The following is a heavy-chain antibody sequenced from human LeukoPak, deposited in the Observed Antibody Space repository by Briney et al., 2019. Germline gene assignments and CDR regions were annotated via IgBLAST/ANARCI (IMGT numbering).Heavy chain of an antibody. CDR3: ARGPYCSGGSCPLYFDY. D-gene: IGHD2-15*01. CDR2: IYHSGST. V-gene: IGHV4-30-2*01. Sequence: TLSLTCAVSGGSISSGGYSWSWIRQPPGKGLEWIGYIYHSGSTYYNPSLKSRVTISVDRSKNQFSLKLSSVTAADTAVYYCARGPYCSGGSCPLYFDYWGQGTLVTVSS. CDR1: GGSISSGGYS. J-gene: IGHJ4*02.